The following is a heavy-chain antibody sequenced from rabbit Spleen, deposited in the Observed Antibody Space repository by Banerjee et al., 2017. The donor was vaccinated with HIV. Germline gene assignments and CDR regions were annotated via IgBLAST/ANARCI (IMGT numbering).Heavy chain of an antibody. V-gene: IGHV1S45*01. J-gene: IGHJ4*01. CDR3: ARSYDIANYVGVRWNL. Sequence: QQQLEESGGGLVKPGGTLTLTCTASGFSFSSIYWICWVRQAPGKGLEWIACIDTGDGDTDYANWAKGRFTISKTSSTIVTLQMTSLTAADTATYFCARSYDIANYVGVRWNLWGPGTLVTVS. CDR1: GFSFSSIYW. CDR2: IDTGDGDT. D-gene: IGHD4-2*01.